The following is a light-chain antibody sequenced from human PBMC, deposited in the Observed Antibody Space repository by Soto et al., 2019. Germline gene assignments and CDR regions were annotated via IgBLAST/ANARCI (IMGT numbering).Light chain of an antibody. CDR1: QSVSSSC. CDR2: GAS. Sequence: EIVLTQSPGTLSLSPGERATLSCRASQSVSSSCLAWYQQKPGQAPRLLIYGASSRATGIPDRFSGSGSGTDFTLTISRLEPEDFAVYYCQQYGSSWWTFGQGTKVDIK. J-gene: IGKJ1*01. V-gene: IGKV3-20*01. CDR3: QQYGSSWWT.